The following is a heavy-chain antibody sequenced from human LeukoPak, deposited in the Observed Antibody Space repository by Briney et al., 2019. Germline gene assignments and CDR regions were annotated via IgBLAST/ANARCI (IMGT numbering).Heavy chain of an antibody. J-gene: IGHJ4*02. V-gene: IGHV3-48*01. Sequence: EGSLRLSCAASGFTFSSYSMNWVRQAPGKGLEWVSYISSSSSTIYYADSVKGRFTISRDNAKNSLYLQMNSLRAEDTAVYYCARDLGADGSGSYYLQDDYWGQGTLVTVSS. CDR2: ISSSSSTI. CDR3: ARDLGADGSGSYYLQDDY. CDR1: GFTFSSYS. D-gene: IGHD3-10*01.